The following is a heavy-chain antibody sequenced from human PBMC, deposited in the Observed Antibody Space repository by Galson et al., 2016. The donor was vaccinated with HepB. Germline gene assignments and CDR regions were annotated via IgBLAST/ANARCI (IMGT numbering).Heavy chain of an antibody. CDR3: VKDLDGIGSYYFDS. CDR2: ISSSGGST. CDR1: GFSFSDYA. J-gene: IGHJ4*02. V-gene: IGHV3-64D*06. Sequence: SLRLSCAASGFSFSDYALHWVRQAPGRGLDYVSSISSSGGSTYYAHSVQGKFTISRDNSKNTLSLQMSGLTIDDTAIYYCVKDLDGIGSYYFDSWGQGTLVTVSS. D-gene: IGHD5-24*01.